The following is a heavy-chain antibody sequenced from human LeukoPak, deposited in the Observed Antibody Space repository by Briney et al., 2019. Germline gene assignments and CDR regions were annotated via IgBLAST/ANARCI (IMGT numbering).Heavy chain of an antibody. CDR1: GYNFNDYH. CDR2: INPNSGGT. J-gene: IGHJ4*02. V-gene: IGHV1-2*02. CDR3: AIIVGATEDFDY. D-gene: IGHD1-26*01. Sequence: APVKVSCKASGYNFNDYHMHWVRQAPGQGLEWMGWINPNSGGTNYAQKFQGRVTMTRDTSISTAYMELSRLRSDDTAVYYCAIIVGATEDFDYWGQGTLVTVSS.